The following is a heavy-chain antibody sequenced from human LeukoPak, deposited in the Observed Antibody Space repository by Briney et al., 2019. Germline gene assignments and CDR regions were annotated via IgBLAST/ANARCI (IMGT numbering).Heavy chain of an antibody. V-gene: IGHV3-66*01. CDR2: IYSGGST. CDR3: AKEGITMVRGVLSMAYYYYYYMDV. CDR1: GFTVSSNY. D-gene: IGHD3-10*01. Sequence: GGSLRLSCAASGFTVSSNYMSWVRQAPGKGLEWVSVIYSGGSTYYADSVKGRFTISRDNSKNTLYLQMNSLRAEDTAVYYCAKEGITMVRGVLSMAYYYYYYMDVWGKGTTVTVSS. J-gene: IGHJ6*03.